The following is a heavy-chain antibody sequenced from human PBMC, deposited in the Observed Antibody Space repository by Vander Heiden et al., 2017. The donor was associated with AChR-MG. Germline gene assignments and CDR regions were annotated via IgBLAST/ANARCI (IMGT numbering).Heavy chain of an antibody. CDR2: ISGSGGST. CDR1: GFTFSSYA. CDR3: AKADPFLEWLWGVYMDV. D-gene: IGHD3-3*01. J-gene: IGHJ6*03. V-gene: IGHV3-23*01. Sequence: EVQLLESGGGLVQPGGSLRLSCAASGFTFSSYAMGWVRQVPGKGLEWVSAISGSGGSTYYADSVKGRFTISRDNSKNTLYLQMNSLRAEDTAVYYCAKADPFLEWLWGVYMDVWGKGTTVTVSS.